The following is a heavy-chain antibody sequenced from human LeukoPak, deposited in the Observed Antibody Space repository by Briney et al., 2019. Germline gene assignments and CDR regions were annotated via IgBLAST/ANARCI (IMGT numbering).Heavy chain of an antibody. Sequence: ASVKVSCKASGYTFTSYDINWVRQATGQGLEWMGWMNPNSGNTGYAQKFQGRVTMTTDTSTSTAYMELRSLRSDDTAVYYCARDGVRDGGPYYFDYWGQGTLVTVSS. D-gene: IGHD3-10*01. J-gene: IGHJ4*02. CDR2: MNPNSGNT. V-gene: IGHV1-8*01. CDR3: ARDGVRDGGPYYFDY. CDR1: GYTFTSYD.